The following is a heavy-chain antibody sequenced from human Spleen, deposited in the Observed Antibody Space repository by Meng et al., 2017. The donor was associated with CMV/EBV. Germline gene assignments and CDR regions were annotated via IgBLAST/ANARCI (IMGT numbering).Heavy chain of an antibody. CDR3: ARGGRDYRIYGHYGMDV. V-gene: IGHV4-34*01. D-gene: IGHD5/OR15-5a*01. Sequence: SETLSLTCAVYGGSFSGYYWGWIRQPPGKGLEWIGQINQSGSTNYNPSLKSRVTISIDTSKNEFSLRLSSVTAADTAVYYCARGGRDYRIYGHYGMDVWGQGTTVTVSS. CDR1: GGSFSGYY. J-gene: IGHJ6*02. CDR2: INQSGST.